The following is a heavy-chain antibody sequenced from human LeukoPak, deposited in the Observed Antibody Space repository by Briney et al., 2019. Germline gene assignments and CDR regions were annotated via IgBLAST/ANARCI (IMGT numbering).Heavy chain of an antibody. Sequence: ASVKVSCKASGYTFTGYYMHWVRQAPRQGLEWMGWINPNSGGTNYAQKFQGWVTMTRDTSISTAYMELSRLRSDDTAVYYCARERAAALSDYYYYGMDVWGQGTTVTVSS. D-gene: IGHD6-13*01. V-gene: IGHV1-2*04. CDR2: INPNSGGT. CDR1: GYTFTGYY. CDR3: ARERAAALSDYYYYGMDV. J-gene: IGHJ6*02.